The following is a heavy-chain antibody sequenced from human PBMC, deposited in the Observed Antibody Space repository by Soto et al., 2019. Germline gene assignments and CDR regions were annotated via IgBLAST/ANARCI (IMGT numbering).Heavy chain of an antibody. D-gene: IGHD2-21*02. CDR1: GGTFSSYA. CDR2: IIPIFGTA. CDR3: ARDLEGTYCGGDCYTA. V-gene: IGHV1-69*01. J-gene: IGHJ5*02. Sequence: QVQLVQAGAEVKKPGSSVKVSCKASGGTFSSYAISWVRQAPGQGLEWMGGIIPIFGTANYAQKFQGRVTITADESTSTAYMELSSLRSEDTAVYYCARDLEGTYCGGDCYTAWGQGTLVTVSS.